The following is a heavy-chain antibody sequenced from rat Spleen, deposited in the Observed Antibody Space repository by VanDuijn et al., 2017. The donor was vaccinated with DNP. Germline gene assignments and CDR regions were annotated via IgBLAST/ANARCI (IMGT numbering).Heavy chain of an antibody. J-gene: IGHJ3*01. CDR3: TTDFERGY. CDR1: GFTFSNYG. D-gene: IGHD1-11*01. Sequence: EVQLVESGGGLVQPGRSLKLSCAASGFTFSNYGMAWVRQAPTKGLEWVASISASGSSTSYRDSVKGRFTISRDNAKSTFYLQMDSLRSEDTATYYCTTDFERGYWGQGTLVTVSS. CDR2: ISASGSST. V-gene: IGHV5-27*01.